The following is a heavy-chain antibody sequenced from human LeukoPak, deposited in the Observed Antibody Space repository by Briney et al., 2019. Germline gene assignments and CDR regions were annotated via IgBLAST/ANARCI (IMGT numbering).Heavy chain of an antibody. J-gene: IGHJ4*02. CDR3: AAASWNYMDFDY. V-gene: IGHV1-58*01. CDR2: IVVGSGNT. Sequence: SVKVSCKASGFTFTSSAVQWVRQARGQRLEWIGWIVVGSGNTNYAQKFQERVTITRDMSTSTAYMELSSLRSEDTAVYYCAAASWNYMDFDYWGQGTLVTVSS. CDR1: GFTFTSSA. D-gene: IGHD1-7*01.